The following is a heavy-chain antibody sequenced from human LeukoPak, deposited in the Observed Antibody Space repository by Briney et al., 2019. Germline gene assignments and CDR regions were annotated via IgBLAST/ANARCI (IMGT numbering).Heavy chain of an antibody. V-gene: IGHV3-48*01. CDR2: ISSSSSTI. J-gene: IGHJ3*02. D-gene: IGHD6-13*01. CDR1: GFTFSTYS. CDR3: ARGGVGSWDHDAFDI. Sequence: GGSLRLSCAASGFTFSTYSMNWVRQAPGKGLEWVSYISSSSSTIYYADSVKGRFTISRDNAKNSLYLQMNSLRAEDTAVYYCARGGVGSWDHDAFDIWGQGTMVTVSS.